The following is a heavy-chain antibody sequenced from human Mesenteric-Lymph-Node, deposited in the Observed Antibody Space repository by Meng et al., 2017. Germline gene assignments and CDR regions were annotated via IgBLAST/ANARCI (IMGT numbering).Heavy chain of an antibody. J-gene: IGHJ4*02. D-gene: IGHD4-17*01. V-gene: IGHV1-69*13. CDR2: IIPIFGTA. CDR3: ARARGDQQPADY. CDR1: GGTFSSYA. Sequence: SVKVSCKASGGTFSSYAISWVRQAPGQGLEWMGGIIPIFGTANYAQKFQGRVTITADESTSTAYMELSSLRSEDTAVYYCARARGDQQPADYWGQGTLVTVSS.